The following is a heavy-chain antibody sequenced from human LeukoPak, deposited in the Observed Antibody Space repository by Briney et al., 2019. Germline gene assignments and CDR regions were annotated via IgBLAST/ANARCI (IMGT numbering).Heavy chain of an antibody. CDR3: ARVDSGNYDY. CDR1: GFSFSSYS. CDR2: IDGSDGAS. J-gene: IGHJ4*02. Sequence: RPGGSLRLSCAASGFSFSSYSMNWVRQAPGKGLEYVSSIDGSDGASYYADSVKGRFTISRDNSKNTLFLQMNSLRVEDTAVYYCARVDSGNYDYWGQGTLLTVSS. V-gene: IGHV3-23*01. D-gene: IGHD1-26*01.